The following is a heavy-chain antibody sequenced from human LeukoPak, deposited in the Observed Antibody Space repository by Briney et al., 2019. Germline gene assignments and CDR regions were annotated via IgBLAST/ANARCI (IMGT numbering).Heavy chain of an antibody. CDR1: GYHFTNYW. V-gene: IGHV5-10-1*01. CDR3: ARVYYYGSGSALSFDY. D-gene: IGHD3-10*01. Sequence: GEALEISWKGSGYHFTNYWIRWVRPLPGKGLEWVGRIDPSDSYTNYSPSFQGHVTISADKSISTAYLQWSSLKASDTAVYYCARVYYYGSGSALSFDYWGQGTLVTVSS. J-gene: IGHJ4*02. CDR2: IDPSDSYT.